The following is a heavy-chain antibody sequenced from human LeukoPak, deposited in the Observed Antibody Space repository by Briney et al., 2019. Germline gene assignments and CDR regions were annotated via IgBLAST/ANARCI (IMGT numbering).Heavy chain of an antibody. D-gene: IGHD5-18*01. CDR3: ARGLDDRYSYGLDY. CDR1: GFTFSSYE. Sequence: GGSLRLSCAASGFTFSSYEMNWVRQAPGKGLEWVSDISSSGTTIHYADSVKGRFTISRDNAKNSLYLQMSSLRAEDTAVYYCARGLDDRYSYGLDYWGQGTLVTVSS. CDR2: ISSSGTTI. V-gene: IGHV3-48*03. J-gene: IGHJ4*02.